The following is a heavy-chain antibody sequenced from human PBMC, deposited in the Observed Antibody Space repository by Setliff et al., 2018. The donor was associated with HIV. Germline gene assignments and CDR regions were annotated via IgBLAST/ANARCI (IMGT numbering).Heavy chain of an antibody. CDR3: AREVSTIGARRGAYDP. Sequence: ASVKVSCKTSGYTFTTYYMHWVRQAPGQGLEWMGIINPSGGTTTYAQKFQGRVTMTRDTSTSTVYLELSSLRSKDTAVYYCAREVSTIGARRGAYDPWGQGTLVTVSS. CDR2: INPSGGTT. V-gene: IGHV1-46*01. J-gene: IGHJ5*02. D-gene: IGHD2-8*01. CDR1: GYTFTTYY.